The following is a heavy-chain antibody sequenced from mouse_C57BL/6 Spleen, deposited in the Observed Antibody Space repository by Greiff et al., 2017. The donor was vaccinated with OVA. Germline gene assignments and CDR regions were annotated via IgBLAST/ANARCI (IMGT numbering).Heavy chain of an antibody. Sequence: VQLQQPGAELVKPGASVKLSCKASGYTFTSYWMHWVKQRPGQGLEWIGMIHPNSGSTNYNEKFKSKATLTVDKSSSTAYMQLSSLTSEDSAVYYCARGDIHYYGSSYVIDYWGQGTTLTVSS. V-gene: IGHV1-64*01. D-gene: IGHD1-1*01. J-gene: IGHJ2*01. CDR1: GYTFTSYW. CDR2: IHPNSGST. CDR3: ARGDIHYYGSSYVIDY.